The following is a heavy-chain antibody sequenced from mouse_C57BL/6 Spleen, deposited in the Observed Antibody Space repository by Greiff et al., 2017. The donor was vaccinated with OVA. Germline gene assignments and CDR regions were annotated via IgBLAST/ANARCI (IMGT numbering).Heavy chain of an antibody. CDR2: IDPSDSET. CDR3: ARRGTTESHGYFDV. V-gene: IGHV1-52*01. D-gene: IGHD1-1*01. J-gene: IGHJ1*03. Sequence: VQLQQPGAELVRPGSSVKLSCKASGYTFTSYWMHWVKQRPIQGLEWIGNIDPSDSETHYNQKFKDKATLTVDKSSSTAYMQLSSLTSEDSAVYYCARRGTTESHGYFDVWGTGTTVTVSS. CDR1: GYTFTSYW.